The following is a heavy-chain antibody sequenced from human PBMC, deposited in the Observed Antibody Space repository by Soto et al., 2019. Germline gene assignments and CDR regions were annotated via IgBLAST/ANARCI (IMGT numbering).Heavy chain of an antibody. D-gene: IGHD3-3*01. V-gene: IGHV3-23*01. CDR2: ISGSGGST. CDR1: GFTFSSYT. J-gene: IGHJ4*02. Sequence: PGGSLRLSCAASGFTFSSYTMSWVRQAPGKGLEWVSAISGSGGSTYYADSEKGRFTISRDNSKNTLYLQMNSLRAEDTAVYYCAKSAYDFWSGSLFYFDYWGQGTLVIVSS. CDR3: AKSAYDFWSGSLFYFDY.